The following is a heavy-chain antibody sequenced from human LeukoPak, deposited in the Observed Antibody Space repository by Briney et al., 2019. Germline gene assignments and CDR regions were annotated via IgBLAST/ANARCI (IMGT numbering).Heavy chain of an antibody. CDR1: GYTFISYG. CDR3: ARELGGAGSYFFPYYGMGV. J-gene: IGHJ6*02. Sequence: GASVKVSCKAPGYTFISYGINWVRQAPGQGLEWMGWISGYNGNTNYAQNLQGRVTMTRDTSTSTAYMELRSLRSDDTAVYYCARELGGAGSYFFPYYGMGVWGQGTTVTASS. CDR2: ISGYNGNT. V-gene: IGHV1-18*01. D-gene: IGHD3-10*01.